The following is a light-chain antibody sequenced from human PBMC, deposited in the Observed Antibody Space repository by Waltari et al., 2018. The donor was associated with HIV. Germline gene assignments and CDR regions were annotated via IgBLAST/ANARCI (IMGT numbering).Light chain of an antibody. CDR3: GTWDSSLSAGV. Sequence: QSVLTQPPSVSAAPGQKVTISCSGSNSNIGNNYVSWYQQLPGSAPILRICYNKKRPPWIPDRFSGSQSWTSATLGITGLQTGDEADYYCGTWDSSLSAGVFGGGTKVTVL. V-gene: IGLV1-51*01. J-gene: IGLJ2*01. CDR2: YNK. CDR1: NSNIGNNY.